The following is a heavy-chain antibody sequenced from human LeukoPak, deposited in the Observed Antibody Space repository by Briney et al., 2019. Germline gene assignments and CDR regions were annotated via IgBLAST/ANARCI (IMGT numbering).Heavy chain of an antibody. CDR3: ARGRSSGWYQDVDY. J-gene: IGHJ4*02. CDR2: ISYDGSNK. V-gene: IGHV3-30*04. CDR1: GFTFSSYA. Sequence: GRSLRLSCAASGFTFSSYAMHWVRQAPGKGLEWVAVISYDGSNKYYADSVKGRFTISRDNSKNTLYLQMNSPRAEDTAVYYCARGRSSGWYQDVDYWGQGTLVTVSS. D-gene: IGHD6-19*01.